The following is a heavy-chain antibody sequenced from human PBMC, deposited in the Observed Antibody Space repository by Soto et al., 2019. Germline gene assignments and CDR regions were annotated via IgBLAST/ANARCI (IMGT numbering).Heavy chain of an antibody. CDR3: AKDEIARNGIYDPCDC. CDR1: GFIFSEYA. V-gene: IGHV3-23*01. CDR2: VGGGGDPT. D-gene: IGHD5-12*01. J-gene: IGHJ4*02. Sequence: QLLDSGGDLVQPGGSLRLSCVASGFIFSEYAMNWDRQTPGKGLEWVAHVGGGGDPTFYAASVKGRFSVSRDNSRDIMYLQMDSLRADDTAVYYCAKDEIARNGIYDPCDCWGQGTPVTFSS.